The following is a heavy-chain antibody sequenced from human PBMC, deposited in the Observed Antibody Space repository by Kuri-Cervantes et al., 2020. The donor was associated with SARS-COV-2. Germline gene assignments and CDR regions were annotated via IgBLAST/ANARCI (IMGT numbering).Heavy chain of an antibody. D-gene: IGHD3-3*01. V-gene: IGHV4-30-4*08. CDR1: GGSISSGDYY. Sequence: LRLPCTVSGGSISSGDYYWSWIRQPPGKGLEWIGYIYYSGSTYYNPSLKSRVTISVDTSKNQFSLKLSSVTAADTAVYYCARGLVRFLEWPPDYWGQGTLVTVSS. CDR3: ARGLVRFLEWPPDY. J-gene: IGHJ4*02. CDR2: IYYSGST.